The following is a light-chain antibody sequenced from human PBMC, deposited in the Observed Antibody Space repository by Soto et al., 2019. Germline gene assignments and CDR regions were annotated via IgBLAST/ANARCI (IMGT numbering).Light chain of an antibody. V-gene: IGKV3-20*01. J-gene: IGKJ1*01. CDR1: QSVSSY. CDR2: DAS. Sequence: EIVLTQSPGTLSLSPGERATLSCRASQSVSSYLAWYQQKRGQAPRLIIHDASSRATGIPDRFSGSGSGTDFTLTISRLEPEDFAVYYCQQYGGSPRTFGQGTKVDIK. CDR3: QQYGGSPRT.